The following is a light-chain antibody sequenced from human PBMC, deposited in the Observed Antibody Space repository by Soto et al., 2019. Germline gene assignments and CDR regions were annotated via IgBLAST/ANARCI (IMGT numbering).Light chain of an antibody. CDR2: AAS. CDR3: QQLYIFPLT. CDR1: QGISSF. Sequence: EIHLTQSPSFVSASVGDRVTITWRASQGISSFLAWYQQKPGKAPNLLMYAASTLQSGVPSRFSGGEAGTEYTLTISSLHPEDSVTYYCQQLYIFPLTFGQGTRLEI. V-gene: IGKV1-9*01. J-gene: IGKJ5*01.